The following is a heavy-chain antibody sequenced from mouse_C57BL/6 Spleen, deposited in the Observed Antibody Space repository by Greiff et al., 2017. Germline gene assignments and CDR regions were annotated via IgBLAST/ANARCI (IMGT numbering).Heavy chain of an antibody. CDR3: ARHEEEGYDYGGSWFAY. D-gene: IGHD2-4*01. CDR2: FYPGSGSI. J-gene: IGHJ3*01. V-gene: IGHV1-62-2*01. CDR1: GYTFTEYT. Sequence: VQLQQSGAELVKPGASVKLSCKASGYTFTEYTIHWVKQRSGQGLEWIGWFYPGSGSIKYNEKFKDKATLTADKSSSTVYMALSRLTSEDSAVYFCARHEEEGYDYGGSWFAYWGQGTLVTVSA.